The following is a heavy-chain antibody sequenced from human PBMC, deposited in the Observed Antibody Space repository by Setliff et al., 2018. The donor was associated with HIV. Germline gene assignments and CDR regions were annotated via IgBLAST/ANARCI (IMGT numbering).Heavy chain of an antibody. D-gene: IGHD5-18*01. CDR3: ARDAPGYSHVLDF. CDR1: AFTFNKYA. V-gene: IGHV3-23*01. CDR2: ISDTGDYI. Sequence: GGSLRLSCTASAFTFNKYAMAWVRQAPGKGLEWVSAISDTGDYIYYADSVKGRFTISRDNSADTVYLQMTGLRVEDTAVYFCARDAPGYSHVLDFWGQGTLVTVSS. J-gene: IGHJ4*02.